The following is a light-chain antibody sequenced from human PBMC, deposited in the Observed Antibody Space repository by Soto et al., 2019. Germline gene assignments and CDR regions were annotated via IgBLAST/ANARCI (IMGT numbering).Light chain of an antibody. J-gene: IGLJ1*01. CDR3: AAWDDRLNGYV. V-gene: IGLV1-44*01. CDR2: SFH. CDR1: SSNIGSNT. Sequence: QPVLTQSPSASGTPGQRVTISCSGSSSNIGSNTVNWYQQLPGAAPKLLMYSFHQRPSGVPDRFSGSKSGTSASLAIRGLQFEDEADYYCAAWDDRLNGYVFGTGTKLTVL.